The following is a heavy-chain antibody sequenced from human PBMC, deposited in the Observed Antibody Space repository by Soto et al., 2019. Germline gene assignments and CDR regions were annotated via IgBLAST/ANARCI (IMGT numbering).Heavy chain of an antibody. Sequence: GGSLRLSCAASGFTLGKYTMGWVRQAPGKGLEWVAESYSTGGTEYADSVKGRFTISRDNSKNTLYLQMNSLRAEDTAVYYCAKERAGSGYYYYGMDVWGQGTTVTVSS. CDR3: AKERAGSGYYYYGMDV. CDR2: SYSTGGT. D-gene: IGHD3-3*01. J-gene: IGHJ6*02. CDR1: GFTLGKYT. V-gene: IGHV3-23*01.